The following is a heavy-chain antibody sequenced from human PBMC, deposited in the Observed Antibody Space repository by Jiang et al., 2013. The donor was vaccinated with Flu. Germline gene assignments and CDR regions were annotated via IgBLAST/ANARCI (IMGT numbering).Heavy chain of an antibody. Sequence: TFSSYAISWVRQAPGQGLEWMGGIIPIFGTANYAQRFQGRVTITADESTSTAYMELSSLRSEDTAVYYCARATITIFGVVITPHYYYGMDVWGQGTTVTVSS. CDR3: ARATITIFGVVITPHYYYGMDV. CDR2: IIPIFGTA. CDR1: TFSSYA. J-gene: IGHJ6*02. V-gene: IGHV1-69*01. D-gene: IGHD3-3*01.